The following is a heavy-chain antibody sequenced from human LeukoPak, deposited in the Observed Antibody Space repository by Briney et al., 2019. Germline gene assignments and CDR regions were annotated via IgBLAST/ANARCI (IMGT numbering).Heavy chain of an antibody. D-gene: IGHD1-26*01. Sequence: GGSLRLSCAASGFTFSSYWMHWVRQAPGKGLVWVSRINSDGSSTSYADSVKGRFTISRDNAKDTLYLQMNSLRAEDTAVYYCARGPKWELLTLDIWGQGTMVTVSS. V-gene: IGHV3-74*01. CDR1: GFTFSSYW. J-gene: IGHJ3*02. CDR2: INSDGSST. CDR3: ARGPKWELLTLDI.